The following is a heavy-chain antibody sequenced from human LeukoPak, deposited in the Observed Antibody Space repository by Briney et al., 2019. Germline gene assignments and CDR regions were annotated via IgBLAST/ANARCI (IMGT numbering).Heavy chain of an antibody. CDR1: GYTFTNYY. D-gene: IGHD3-22*01. J-gene: IGHJ4*02. CDR3: ASGGRLYDSSGYYHDY. V-gene: IGHV1-2*02. Sequence: WASVKVSCKASGYTFTNYYIHWVRQAPGQGLEWMGWINPNSGGTNYAQKFQGRVTMTRDTSISTAYMELSRLRSDDTAVYYCASGGRLYDSSGYYHDYWGQGTLVTVSP. CDR2: INPNSGGT.